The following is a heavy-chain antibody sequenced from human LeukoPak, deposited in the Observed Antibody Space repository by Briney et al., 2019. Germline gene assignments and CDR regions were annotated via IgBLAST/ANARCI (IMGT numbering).Heavy chain of an antibody. Sequence: ASVKVSCRASGYTFTSYGISWVRQAPGQGLEWMGWISAYNGNTNYAQKLQGRVTMTTDTSTSTAYMELRSLRSDDTAVYYCAIPYYYDSSGYYYDYWGQGTLVTVSS. D-gene: IGHD3-22*01. V-gene: IGHV1-18*01. CDR1: GYTFTSYG. CDR3: AIPYYYDSSGYYYDY. J-gene: IGHJ4*02. CDR2: ISAYNGNT.